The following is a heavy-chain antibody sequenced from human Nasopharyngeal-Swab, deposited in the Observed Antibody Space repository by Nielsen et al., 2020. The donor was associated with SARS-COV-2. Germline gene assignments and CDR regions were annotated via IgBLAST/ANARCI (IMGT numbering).Heavy chain of an antibody. CDR3: AAAPSGDYGGY. D-gene: IGHD4-23*01. Sequence: ESLKISCASSGFTFSSYNMNWVRQAPGNGLEWVSYINTGSSSIYYADSVKGRFTISRDNDKNSLYLQMNSLRAEDTAVYYCAAAPSGDYGGYWGQGTLVTVSS. CDR1: GFTFSSYN. CDR2: INTGSSSI. V-gene: IGHV3-48*01. J-gene: IGHJ4*02.